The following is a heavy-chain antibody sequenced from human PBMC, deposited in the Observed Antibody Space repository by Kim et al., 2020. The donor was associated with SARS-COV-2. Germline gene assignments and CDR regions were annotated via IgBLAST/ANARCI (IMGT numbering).Heavy chain of an antibody. D-gene: IGHD3-10*01. CDR2: IYYSGST. V-gene: IGHV4-39*01. J-gene: IGHJ3*02. Sequence: SETLSLTCTVSGGSISSSSYYWGWIRQPPGKGLEWIGSIYYSGSTYNNPSLKSRVTISVDTSKNQFSLKLSSVTAADTAVYYCARHMETMVRGVRGDDAFDIWGQGTMVTVSS. CDR3: ARHMETMVRGVRGDDAFDI. CDR1: GGSISSSSYY.